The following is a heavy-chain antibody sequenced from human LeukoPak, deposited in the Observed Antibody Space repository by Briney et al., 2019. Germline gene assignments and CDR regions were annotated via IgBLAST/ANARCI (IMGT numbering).Heavy chain of an antibody. V-gene: IGHV3-53*01. CDR3: ARATVEKTPFDY. CDR1: GFTVSSNY. CDR2: IYSGGST. Sequence: GGSLRLSCAASGFTVSSNYMSWVRQAPGKGLEWVSIIYSGGSTYYADSVKGRFTISRDNSKNTLYLQMNSLRAEDTAVYYCARATVEKTPFDYWGQGTLVTVSS. J-gene: IGHJ4*02. D-gene: IGHD4-23*01.